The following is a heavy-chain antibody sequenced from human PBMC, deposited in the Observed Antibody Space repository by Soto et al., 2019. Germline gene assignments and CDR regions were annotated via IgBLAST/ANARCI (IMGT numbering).Heavy chain of an antibody. J-gene: IGHJ3*02. V-gene: IGHV3-23*01. CDR2: ISGSGGST. D-gene: IGHD2-2*01. Sequence: GGSLRLSCAASGFTFSSYAMSWVRQAPGKGLEWVSAISGSGGSTYYADSVKGRFTISRDNSKNTLYLQMNSLRAEDTAVYYCAKDVLDCSSTSCYGAFDIWGQGTMVTVSS. CDR3: AKDVLDCSSTSCYGAFDI. CDR1: GFTFSSYA.